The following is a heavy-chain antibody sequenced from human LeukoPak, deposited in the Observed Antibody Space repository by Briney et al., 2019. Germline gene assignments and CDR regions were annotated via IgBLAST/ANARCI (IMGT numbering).Heavy chain of an antibody. J-gene: IGHJ4*02. CDR2: ISGSGGST. D-gene: IGHD2-2*01. CDR3: AKDHALPSQLYYFDY. Sequence: PGGSLRLSCAASGFTFSSYAMSWVRQAPGKGLEWVSAISGSGGSTYYADSVKGRFTISRDNSKNTLYLQMNSLRAEDTAVYYCAKDHALPSQLYYFDYWGQGTLVTVSS. V-gene: IGHV3-23*01. CDR1: GFTFSSYA.